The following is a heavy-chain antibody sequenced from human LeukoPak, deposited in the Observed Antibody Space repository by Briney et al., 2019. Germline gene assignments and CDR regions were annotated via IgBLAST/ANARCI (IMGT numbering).Heavy chain of an antibody. V-gene: IGHV3-21*01. CDR2: ISSSSSYI. D-gene: IGHD3-9*01. Sequence: TGGSLRLSCAASGFTFNNYSMSWVRQAPGKGLEWVSSISSSSSYIYYADSVKGRFTISRDNAKNSLYLQMNSLSAEDTALYYCAREAFDILTGPYDAFDIWGQGTMVTVSS. CDR1: GFTFNNYS. J-gene: IGHJ3*02. CDR3: AREAFDILTGPYDAFDI.